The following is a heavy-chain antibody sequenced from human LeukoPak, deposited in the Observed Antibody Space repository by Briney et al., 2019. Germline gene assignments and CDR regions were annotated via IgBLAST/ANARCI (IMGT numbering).Heavy chain of an antibody. CDR3: ARGWGGSTSTVTTRPRYCDL. CDR1: GGSISSGRYY. CDR2: IYYTGSA. V-gene: IGHV4-31*03. D-gene: IGHD4-11*01. Sequence: SETLSLTCTVSGGSISSGRYYWSWIRQHPGKGLEWIVYIYYTGSAYYNPSLKSRVTISRDTSKNQFSLNLSSVTAADTAVYYCARGWGGSTSTVTTRPRYCDLWGRGTLVIVSS. J-gene: IGHJ2*01.